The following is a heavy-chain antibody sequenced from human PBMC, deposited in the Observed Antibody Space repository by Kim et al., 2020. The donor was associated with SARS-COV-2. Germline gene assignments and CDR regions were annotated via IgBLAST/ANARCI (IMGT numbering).Heavy chain of an antibody. J-gene: IGHJ6*02. Sequence: GGSLRLSCAASGFIVSTYDMYWVRQRRGKGLEWVSAVGTAADTYYGDSAKGRFTISRENAKNSLFLQMNSLRAGDTAVYYCAGARPRYVWSDGDGLDVWGQGTTVTVSS. CDR2: VGTAADT. CDR3: AGARPRYVWSDGDGLDV. D-gene: IGHD1-1*01. CDR1: GFIVSTYD. V-gene: IGHV3-13*04.